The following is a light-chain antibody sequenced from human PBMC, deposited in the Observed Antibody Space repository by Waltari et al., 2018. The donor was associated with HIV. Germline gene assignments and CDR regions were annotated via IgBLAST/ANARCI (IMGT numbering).Light chain of an antibody. CDR1: TSDVGSDSNL. Sequence: QSALTQPSSVSGSPGQSITISCPGTTSDVGSDSNLVYWYQQHPGKAPKLILFEVTHRCPWMSDLFSGSKSGNTAFLTITGLQADDEGDYYCCSYAGSSHFYVFGTGTRVTV. J-gene: IGLJ1*01. CDR3: CSYAGSSHFYV. CDR2: EVT. V-gene: IGLV2-23*02.